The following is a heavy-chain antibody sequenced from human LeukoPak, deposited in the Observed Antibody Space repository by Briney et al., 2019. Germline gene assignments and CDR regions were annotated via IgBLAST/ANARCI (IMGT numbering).Heavy chain of an antibody. J-gene: IGHJ6*03. CDR2: IKQDGSEK. CDR1: GFTFSSYW. Sequence: GGSLRLSCAASGFTFSSYWMSWVRQAPGKGLEWVANIKQDGSEKYYVDSVKGRFTISRDNAKNSLYLQMNSLRAEDTAVYYCDSQDSYYYYMDVWGKGTTVTVSS. CDR3: DSQDSYYYYMDV. V-gene: IGHV3-7*01.